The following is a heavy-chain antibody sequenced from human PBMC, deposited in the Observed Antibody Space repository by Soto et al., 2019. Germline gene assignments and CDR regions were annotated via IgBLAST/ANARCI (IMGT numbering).Heavy chain of an antibody. D-gene: IGHD1-20*01. CDR3: ARGRYYFDY. CDR1: GGSFSGYY. Sequence: PSETLSLTCAVYGGSFSGYYWSWIRQPPGKGLEWIGEINHSGSTNYNPSLKSRVTISVDTSKNQFSLKLSSVTAADTAVYYCARGRYYFDYWGQGTLVTVSS. CDR2: INHSGST. J-gene: IGHJ4*02. V-gene: IGHV4-34*01.